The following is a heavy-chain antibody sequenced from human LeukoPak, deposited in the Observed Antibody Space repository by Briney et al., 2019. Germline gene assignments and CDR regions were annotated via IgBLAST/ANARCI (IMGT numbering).Heavy chain of an antibody. D-gene: IGHD3-10*01. J-gene: IGHJ3*02. CDR3: ARDRYYYGSGINFDI. CDR1: GGSFSGYY. V-gene: IGHV4-34*01. Sequence: SETLSLSCAVYGGSFSGYYWSWIRQPPGKGLEWIGEINHSGSTNYNPSLKSRVTISVDTSKNQFSLKLSSVTAADTAVYYCARDRYYYGSGINFDIWGQGTMVTVSS. CDR2: INHSGST.